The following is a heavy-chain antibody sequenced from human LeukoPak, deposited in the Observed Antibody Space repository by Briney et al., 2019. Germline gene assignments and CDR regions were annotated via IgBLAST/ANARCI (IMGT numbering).Heavy chain of an antibody. Sequence: SETLSLTCTVPGGSISSSSYYWSWIRQPPGQGLEWIAFIHSSGSTGYSPSLKSRVTISVDTSKNHFSLKVTSLTPADTGVYYCARSLPGAIGAADLWGQGTLVTVSS. J-gene: IGHJ4*02. CDR3: ARSLPGAIGAADL. V-gene: IGHV4-61*03. CDR1: GGSISSSSYY. D-gene: IGHD1-26*01. CDR2: IHSSGST.